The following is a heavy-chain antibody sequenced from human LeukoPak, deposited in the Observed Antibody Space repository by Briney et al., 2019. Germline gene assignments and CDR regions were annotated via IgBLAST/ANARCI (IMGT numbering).Heavy chain of an antibody. CDR3: AKNRVGQTYADAFEI. J-gene: IGHJ3*02. CDR1: GFTFSSYS. CDR2: IRYDGTDA. D-gene: IGHD5-24*01. V-gene: IGHV3-30*02. Sequence: GGSLRLSCAASGFTFSSYSMNWVRQAPGKGLEWVAFIRYDGTDAFYGDSVKGRFTISRDNSKSTLFLQMNSLRPEDKAIYYCAKNRVGQTYADAFEIWGQGTMVTVSS.